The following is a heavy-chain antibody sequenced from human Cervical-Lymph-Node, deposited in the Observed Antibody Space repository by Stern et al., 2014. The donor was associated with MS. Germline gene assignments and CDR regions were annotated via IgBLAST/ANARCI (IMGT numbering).Heavy chain of an antibody. CDR2: ITPVFGTT. D-gene: IGHD1-26*01. CDR3: ARGGGLVGYFDY. Sequence: QVQLVQSGAEVKKPGSSVKVSCKASGDTFSSYAINWVRQVPGQGLEWMGGITPVFGTTNYAQKFQGRVTITADKSTYTAYMELMTLRSEDTAVYYCARGGGLVGYFDYWGQGTLVSVSS. V-gene: IGHV1-69*06. CDR1: GDTFSSYA. J-gene: IGHJ4*02.